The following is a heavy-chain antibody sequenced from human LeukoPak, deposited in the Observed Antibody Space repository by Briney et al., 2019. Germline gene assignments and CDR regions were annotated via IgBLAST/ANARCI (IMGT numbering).Heavy chain of an antibody. J-gene: IGHJ6*02. CDR1: GGSISSGGYY. D-gene: IGHD3-3*01. CDR3: ARDQSRDDLDYYYGMDV. Sequence: PSQTLSLTCTVSGGSISSGGYYWSWIRQHPGKGLEWIGYIYYSGSTYYNPSLKSRVTISVDTSKNQFSLKLSSVTAADTAVYYCARDQSRDDLDYYYGMDVWGQGTTVTVSS. V-gene: IGHV4-31*03. CDR2: IYYSGST.